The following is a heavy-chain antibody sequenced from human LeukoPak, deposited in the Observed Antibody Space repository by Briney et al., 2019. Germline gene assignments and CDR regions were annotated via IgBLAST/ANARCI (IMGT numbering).Heavy chain of an antibody. V-gene: IGHV1-69*06. J-gene: IGHJ6*04. CDR2: IIPIFGTA. CDR3: ARATYYDILTGYLYYYYGMDV. Sequence: SVKVSCKASGGTFGSYAISWVRQAPGQGLEWMGGIIPIFGTANYAQKFQGRVTITADKSTSTAYMELSSLRSEDTAVYYCARATYYDILTGYLYYYYGMDVWGKGTTVTVSS. D-gene: IGHD3-9*01. CDR1: GGTFGSYA.